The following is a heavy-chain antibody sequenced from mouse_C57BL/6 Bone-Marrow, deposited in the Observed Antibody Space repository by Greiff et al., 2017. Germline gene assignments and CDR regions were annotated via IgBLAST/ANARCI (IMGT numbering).Heavy chain of an antibody. Sequence: VKVVESEGGLVQPGRSMKLSCTASGFTFSDYYMAWVRQVPEKGLEWVANINYDGSSTYYLDSLKSRFIISRDNAKNILYLQMSSLKSEDTATYYCARDVGLLAMDYWGQGTSVTVSS. CDR1: GFTFSDYY. V-gene: IGHV5-16*01. D-gene: IGHD4-1*01. J-gene: IGHJ4*01. CDR3: ARDVGLLAMDY. CDR2: INYDGSST.